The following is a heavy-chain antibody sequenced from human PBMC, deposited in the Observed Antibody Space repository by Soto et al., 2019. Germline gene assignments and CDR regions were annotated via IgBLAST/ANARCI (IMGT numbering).Heavy chain of an antibody. J-gene: IGHJ5*01. CDR1: GGSISSYY. V-gene: IGHV4-59*08. Sequence: SETLSLTCTVSGGSISSYYWSLIRQPPGKGLEWMGYIYYSGTTNYNPSLKSRVTITVDTSKNQFSLKLSSVTAADTAVYYCARLVDTATVLASWAQGTLVPAS. CDR2: IYYSGTT. D-gene: IGHD5-18*01. CDR3: ARLVDTATVLAS.